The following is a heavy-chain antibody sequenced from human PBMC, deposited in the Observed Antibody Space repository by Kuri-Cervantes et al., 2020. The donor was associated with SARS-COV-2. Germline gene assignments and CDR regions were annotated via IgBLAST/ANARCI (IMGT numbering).Heavy chain of an antibody. J-gene: IGHJ6*03. Sequence: GGSLRLSCVPSGFTFSGYDMHWVRQAPGKGLEWVSGISWNSGSIGYADSVKGRFTISRDNAKNSLYLQMNSLRAEDMALYYCAKDGIVVVPAAKEGYYYYYYMDVWGKGTTVTVSS. D-gene: IGHD2-2*01. CDR1: GFTFSGYD. CDR2: ISWNSGSI. V-gene: IGHV3-9*03. CDR3: AKDGIVVVPAAKEGYYYYYYMDV.